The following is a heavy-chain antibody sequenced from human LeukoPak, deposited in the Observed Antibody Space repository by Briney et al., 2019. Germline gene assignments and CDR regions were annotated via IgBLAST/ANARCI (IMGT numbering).Heavy chain of an antibody. V-gene: IGHV3-23*01. CDR1: GFTFSSYA. J-gene: IGHJ4*02. Sequence: GGSLRLSCAASGFTFSSYAMSWVRQAPGKGLQWVSTITGTTHYADSVRGRFTTSRDNSNNALYLQMDSLRAEDTAVYYCANWIGSSSRDYWGQGTLVTVSS. D-gene: IGHD6-6*01. CDR3: ANWIGSSSRDY. CDR2: ITGTT.